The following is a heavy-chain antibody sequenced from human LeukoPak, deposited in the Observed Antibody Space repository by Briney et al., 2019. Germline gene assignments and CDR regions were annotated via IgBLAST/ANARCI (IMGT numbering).Heavy chain of an antibody. CDR3: AKDGGLWVSAHWGDS. V-gene: IGHV3-23*01. Sequence: PGGSLRLSCAASGFTFTSYAMSWVRQAPGKGLEWVSIISGSGSYTYDADSVKGRFTISRDNLKNTLFLQMNSLRAEDTAVYYCAKDGGLWVSAHWGDSWGRGTLVTVSS. J-gene: IGHJ4*02. D-gene: IGHD7-27*01. CDR2: ISGSGSYT. CDR1: GFTFTSYA.